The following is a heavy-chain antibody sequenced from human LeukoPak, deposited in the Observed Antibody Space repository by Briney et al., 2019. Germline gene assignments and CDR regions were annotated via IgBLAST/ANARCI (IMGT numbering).Heavy chain of an antibody. V-gene: IGHV4-39*01. J-gene: IGHJ4*02. CDR1: GGSISSSSYS. D-gene: IGHD3-10*01. CDR2: IYYSGST. Sequence: SETLSLTCTASGGSISSSSYSWGWIRQPPGKGLEWIGRIYYSGSTYYNPSLKSRVTISVDTSKNQFSLKLSSVTAADTAVYYCARLEYYYQHRFDYWGQGTLVTVSS. CDR3: ARLEYYYQHRFDY.